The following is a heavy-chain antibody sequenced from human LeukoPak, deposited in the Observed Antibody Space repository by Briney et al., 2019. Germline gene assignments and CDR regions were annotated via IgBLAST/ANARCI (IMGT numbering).Heavy chain of an antibody. Sequence: SETLSLTCTVSGGSISSYYWSWIRQPPGKGLEYIGYIYYSGSTNYSPPLKSRVTISVDTSKNQFSLKLNSVTAADTAVYYCAKDPGGYRYWYYFDYWGQGTLVTVSS. CDR3: AKDPGGYRYWYYFDY. CDR2: IYYSGST. J-gene: IGHJ4*02. D-gene: IGHD3-16*02. V-gene: IGHV4-59*12. CDR1: GGSISSYY.